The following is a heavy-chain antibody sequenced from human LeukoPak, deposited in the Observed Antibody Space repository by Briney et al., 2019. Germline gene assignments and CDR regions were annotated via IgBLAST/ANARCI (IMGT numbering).Heavy chain of an antibody. Sequence: PSETLSLTCAVYGGSSSGYYWSWIRQPPGKGLEWIGEINHSGSTNYNPSLKSRVTISVDTSKNQFSLKLSSVTAADTAVYYCARGRGITMVRGRRNWFDPWGQGTLVTVSS. CDR1: GGSSSGYY. D-gene: IGHD3-10*01. V-gene: IGHV4-34*01. J-gene: IGHJ5*02. CDR2: INHSGST. CDR3: ARGRGITMVRGRRNWFDP.